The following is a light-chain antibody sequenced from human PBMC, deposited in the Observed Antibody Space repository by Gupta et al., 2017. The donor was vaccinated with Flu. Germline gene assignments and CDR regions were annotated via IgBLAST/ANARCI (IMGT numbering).Light chain of an antibody. CDR2: DAS. Sequence: EIVLTQSPGTLSLSPGERATLSCRASQSLNSIFLAWYQHKPGQAPRLLLYDASSRATGIPDRFSGAGSGTDFTLTIDRLEPEDFAVYFWQQFGGSTTFGQGTKLEMK. CDR1: QSLNSIF. V-gene: IGKV3-20*01. J-gene: IGKJ2*01. CDR3: QQFGGSTT.